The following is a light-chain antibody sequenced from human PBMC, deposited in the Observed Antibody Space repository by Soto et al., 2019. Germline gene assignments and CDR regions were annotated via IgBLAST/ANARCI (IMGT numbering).Light chain of an antibody. V-gene: IGKV2-28*01. J-gene: IGKJ1*01. CDR1: QSLQHSNGYNY. CDR2: LAS. Sequence: DIVMTQSPLSLPVTPGEPASISCRSSQSLQHSNGYNYLDWYVPKPGQSPQILIYLASNRASGVPESFSGSRSGTDFTLKISRVEAEDVGTYYCMQALQTPAFGQGTKVEIK. CDR3: MQALQTPA.